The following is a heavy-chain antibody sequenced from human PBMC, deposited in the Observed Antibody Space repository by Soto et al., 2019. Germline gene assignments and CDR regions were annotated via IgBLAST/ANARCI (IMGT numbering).Heavy chain of an antibody. Sequence: QVQLQQWGAGLLKPSETLSLTCAVYGGSFSGYYWSWIRQPPGKGLEWIGEINHSGSTNYNPSLKSRVTISVDTSKNQFSLKLSSVTAADTAVYYCASLYGEATDYYYYYGMDVWGQGTTVTVSS. D-gene: IGHD4-17*01. V-gene: IGHV4-34*01. CDR1: GGSFSGYY. J-gene: IGHJ6*02. CDR3: ASLYGEATDYYYYYGMDV. CDR2: INHSGST.